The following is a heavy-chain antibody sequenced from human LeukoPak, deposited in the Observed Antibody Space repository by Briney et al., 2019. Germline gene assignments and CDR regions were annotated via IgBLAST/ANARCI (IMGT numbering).Heavy chain of an antibody. V-gene: IGHV3-23*01. Sequence: GGSLRLSCATSGFTFSSYAMTWVRQAPGKGLERVSAISGSGGSTYYADSVKGRFTISRDNSKNTLYLQMNSLRAEDTAVYYCAKVGGNYYGMDVWGQGTTVTVSS. D-gene: IGHD1-26*01. CDR3: AKVGGNYYGMDV. CDR2: ISGSGGST. CDR1: GFTFSSYA. J-gene: IGHJ6*02.